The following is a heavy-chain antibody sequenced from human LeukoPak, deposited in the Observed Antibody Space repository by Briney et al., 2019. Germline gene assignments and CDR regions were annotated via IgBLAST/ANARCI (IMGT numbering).Heavy chain of an antibody. J-gene: IGHJ4*02. CDR2: INPKSGDT. Sequence: ASVKVSCKTSDFRDYYMNWVRQAPGQGLEWLGWINPKSGDTDYAQKFQGRVTMTRDTSINTAYMGLSGLKPDDTAIYYCASGYSGYDLNYWGQGTQVTVSS. CDR3: ASGYSGYDLNY. D-gene: IGHD5-12*01. V-gene: IGHV1-2*02. CDR1: DFRDYY.